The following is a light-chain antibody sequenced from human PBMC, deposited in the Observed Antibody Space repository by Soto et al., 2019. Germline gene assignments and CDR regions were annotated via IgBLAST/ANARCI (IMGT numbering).Light chain of an antibody. Sequence: VLLTQSPATLSLSPGERGTLSSGGSQSVSSSYVAWYQHKHGLAPRLLIHDTSSRAIGIPDRLSGSKSGTNFNLTIRRMETEDVGMYYCQQYGSSPITFGQGTRLEIK. V-gene: IGKV3D-20*01. CDR3: QQYGSSPIT. J-gene: IGKJ5*01. CDR2: DTS. CDR1: QSVSSSY.